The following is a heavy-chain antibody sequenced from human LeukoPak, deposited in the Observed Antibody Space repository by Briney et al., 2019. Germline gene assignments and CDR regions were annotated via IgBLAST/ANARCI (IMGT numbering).Heavy chain of an antibody. CDR2: IYHSGST. CDR1: GGSISSSSYY. V-gene: IGHV4-39*01. CDR3: ARHQGYYYGSGSYYKGFDP. J-gene: IGHJ5*02. D-gene: IGHD3-10*01. Sequence: SETLSLICTVSGGSISSSSYYWGWIRQPPGKGLEWIGNIYHSGSTYYNPSLKSRVTISVDTSKNQFSLKLSSVTAADTAVYYCARHQGYYYGSGSYYKGFDPWGQGTLVTVSS.